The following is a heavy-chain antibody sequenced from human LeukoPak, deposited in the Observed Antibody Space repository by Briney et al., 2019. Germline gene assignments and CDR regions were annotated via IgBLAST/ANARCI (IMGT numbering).Heavy chain of an antibody. Sequence: GGSLRLSCAASGFTFSSYSMNWVRQAPGKGLEWVSYISSSSSTIYYADSVKGRFTISRDNAKNSLYLQMNSLRAEDTAVYYCARVVLGYCSGGSCYSEAYYYMDVWGKGTTVTVSS. D-gene: IGHD2-15*01. J-gene: IGHJ6*03. CDR1: GFTFSSYS. CDR3: ARVVLGYCSGGSCYSEAYYYMDV. CDR2: ISSSSSTI. V-gene: IGHV3-48*01.